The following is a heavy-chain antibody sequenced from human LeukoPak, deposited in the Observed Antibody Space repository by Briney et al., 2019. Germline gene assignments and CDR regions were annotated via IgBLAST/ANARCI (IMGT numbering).Heavy chain of an antibody. CDR1: GFIFSNSA. CDR3: ARVQVAVQSVFDYFDY. Sequence: GGSLRLSCAASGFIFSNSAMNWVRQAPGKGLEWVANISPEGSDKYYKDSVKGRFTVSRDNAKDSLYLQMNSLRAEDTAVYFCARVQVAVQSVFDYFDYWGQGTLVTVSS. J-gene: IGHJ4*02. D-gene: IGHD2-2*01. CDR2: ISPEGSDK. V-gene: IGHV3-7*01.